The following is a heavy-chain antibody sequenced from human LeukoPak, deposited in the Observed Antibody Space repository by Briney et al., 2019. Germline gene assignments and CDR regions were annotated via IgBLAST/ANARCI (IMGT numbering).Heavy chain of an antibody. CDR1: GGSFSGYY. CDR3: ARVGVVAATPSAFDY. J-gene: IGHJ4*02. V-gene: IGHV4-34*01. D-gene: IGHD2-15*01. Sequence: SETLSLTCAVYGGSFSGYYWSWIRQPPGKGLEWIGEINHSGSTNYNPSLKSRVTISVDTSKNQFSLKLSSVTAADTAVYYCARVGVVAATPSAFDYWGQGTLVTVSS. CDR2: INHSGST.